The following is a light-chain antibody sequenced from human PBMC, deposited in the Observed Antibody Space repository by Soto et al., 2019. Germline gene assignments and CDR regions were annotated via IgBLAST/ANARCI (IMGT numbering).Light chain of an antibody. CDR3: QQRSNWPPV. Sequence: EIVLTQSPATLSLSPGERATLSCRASQSVSSYLAWYQQKPGQAPRLLIYDASNRATGIPARFSGSGSGTDFTLTISSLEPEDFAVYYSQQRSNWPPVFGPGTKVDIK. CDR1: QSVSSY. CDR2: DAS. J-gene: IGKJ3*01. V-gene: IGKV3-11*01.